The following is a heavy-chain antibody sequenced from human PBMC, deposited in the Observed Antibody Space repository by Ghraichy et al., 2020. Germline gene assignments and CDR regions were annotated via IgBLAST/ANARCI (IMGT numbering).Heavy chain of an antibody. CDR2: ITSSSSFK. Sequence: GGSLRFSCVGSGFTFGSYSMNWVRQSPGKRLEWVSYITSSSSFKSYADSVKGRFTISRDNAQNSLSLQMSSLTDEDTAVYYCARGSRVIRFYYYDGMDVWGQGTTVTVSS. J-gene: IGHJ6*02. CDR1: GFTFGSYS. V-gene: IGHV3-48*02. D-gene: IGHD4-17*01. CDR3: ARGSRVIRFYYYDGMDV.